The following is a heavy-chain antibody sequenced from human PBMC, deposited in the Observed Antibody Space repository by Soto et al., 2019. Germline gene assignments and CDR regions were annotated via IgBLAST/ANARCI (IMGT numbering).Heavy chain of an antibody. CDR3: ASDSIAAAVYYYYGMDV. Sequence: PGGSLRLSCAASGFTFSSYAMHWVRQAPGKGLEWVAVISYDGSNKYYADSVKGRFTISRDNSKNTLYLQMNSLRAEDTAVYYCASDSIAAAVYYYYGMDVWGQGTTGTVSS. D-gene: IGHD6-13*01. CDR1: GFTFSSYA. CDR2: ISYDGSNK. V-gene: IGHV3-30-3*01. J-gene: IGHJ6*02.